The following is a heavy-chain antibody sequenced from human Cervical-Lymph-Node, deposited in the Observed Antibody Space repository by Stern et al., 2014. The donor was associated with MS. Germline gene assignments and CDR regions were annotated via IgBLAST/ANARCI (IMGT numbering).Heavy chain of an antibody. CDR3: ARIYNRLFDTSDV. Sequence: QVQLVQSGAEVKKPGASVKVSCESFGDTFSNSFVHWVRQAPGQGLDRMGVIEPSGDDTRYAPDFQGRITMTRDRSTSTVYMELSSLRSEDTAMYYCARIYNRLFDTSDVWGQGTMVTVSS. CDR1: GDTFSNSF. D-gene: IGHD1-14*01. V-gene: IGHV1-46*01. J-gene: IGHJ3*01. CDR2: IEPSGDDT.